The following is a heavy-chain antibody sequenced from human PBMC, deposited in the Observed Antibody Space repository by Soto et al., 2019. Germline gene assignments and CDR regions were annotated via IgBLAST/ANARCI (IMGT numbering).Heavy chain of an antibody. CDR2: IYTSGST. J-gene: IGHJ5*02. D-gene: IGHD6-19*01. CDR3: ARGGYSIAVDRNWFDP. V-gene: IGHV4-4*07. CDR1: GGSISSYY. Sequence: PSETLSLTCTVSGGSISSYYWSWIRQPAGKGLEWIGRIYTSGSTNYNPSLKSRVTMSVDTSKNQFSLKLRSEDTAVYYCARGGYSIAVDRNWFDPWGQGTLVTVSS.